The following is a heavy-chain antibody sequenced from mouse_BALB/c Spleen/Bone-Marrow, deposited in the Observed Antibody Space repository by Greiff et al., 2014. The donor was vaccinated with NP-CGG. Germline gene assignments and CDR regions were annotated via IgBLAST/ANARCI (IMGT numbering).Heavy chain of an antibody. J-gene: IGHJ4*01. CDR1: GYTFTSYW. Sequence: VQLQQSGAELARPGASVKLSCKASGYTFTSYWMQWVKQRPGQGLEWIVAIYPGDGDTRYTQKFKGKATLTADKSSSTAYMQLSSLASEDSAVYYCARYYYAMDYWGQGTSVTVSS. CDR3: ARYYYAMDY. CDR2: IYPGDGDT. V-gene: IGHV1-87*01.